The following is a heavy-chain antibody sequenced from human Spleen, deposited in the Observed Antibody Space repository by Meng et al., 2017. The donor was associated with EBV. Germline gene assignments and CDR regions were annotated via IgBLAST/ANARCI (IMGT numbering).Heavy chain of an antibody. CDR2: IIPIVATA. J-gene: IGHJ4*02. D-gene: IGHD3-22*01. CDR1: GGTFSSYA. V-gene: IGHV1-69*01. Sequence: QVQLVQSGAEVKKPGSSVKVSCKASGGTFSSYAINWVRQAPGQGLEWMGGIIPIVATADYAQKFQGRITITADESTNTAYMELSSLRSEDTAIYYCARPNVNSGYYFFDYWGQGTLVTVSS. CDR3: ARPNVNSGYYFFDY.